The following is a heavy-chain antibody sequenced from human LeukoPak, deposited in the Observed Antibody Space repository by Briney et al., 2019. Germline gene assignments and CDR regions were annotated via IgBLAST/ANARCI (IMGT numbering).Heavy chain of an antibody. Sequence: SETLSLTCTVSGGSISSSSYYWGWIRQPPGQRLEWIGSIYYSGSTYYNPSLKSRVTIPVDTSKNQFSLKLSSVTAADTAVYYCASRAYYYDSSGYSGTNDYWGQGTLVTVSS. V-gene: IGHV4-39*01. CDR1: GGSISSSSYY. D-gene: IGHD3-22*01. CDR2: IYYSGST. CDR3: ASRAYYYDSSGYSGTNDY. J-gene: IGHJ4*02.